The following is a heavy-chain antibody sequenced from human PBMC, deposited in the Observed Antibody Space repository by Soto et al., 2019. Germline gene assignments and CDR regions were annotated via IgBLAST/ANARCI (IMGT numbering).Heavy chain of an antibody. CDR3: ARIVAGYVDY. Sequence: GASVKVSCKASGYTFTSSGISWVRQAPGQGPEWMGWISTYNGNTNYAQNLQGRVTMTTDTSTSTAYMELRGLRSDDTAVYYCARIVAGYVDYWGQGTLVTVSS. J-gene: IGHJ4*02. D-gene: IGHD6-19*01. V-gene: IGHV1-18*01. CDR2: ISTYNGNT. CDR1: GYTFTSSG.